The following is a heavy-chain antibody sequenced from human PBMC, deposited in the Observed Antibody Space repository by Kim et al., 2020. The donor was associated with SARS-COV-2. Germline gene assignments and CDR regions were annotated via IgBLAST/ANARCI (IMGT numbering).Heavy chain of an antibody. V-gene: IGHV4-39*01. D-gene: IGHD2-2*01. CDR2: IYYSGST. CDR3: ARRQDIVVVPAAMDYYYGMDV. Sequence: SETLSLTCTVSGGSISSSSYYWGWIRQPPGKGLEWIGSIYYSGSTYYNPSLKSRVTISVDTSKNQFSLKLSSVTAADTAVYYCARRQDIVVVPAAMDYYYGMDVWGQGTTVTVSS. CDR1: GGSISSSSYY. J-gene: IGHJ6*02.